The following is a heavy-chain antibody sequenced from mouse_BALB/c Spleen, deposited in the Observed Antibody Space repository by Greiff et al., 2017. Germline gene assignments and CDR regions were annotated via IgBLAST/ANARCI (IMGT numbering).Heavy chain of an antibody. V-gene: IGHV14-3*02. J-gene: IGHJ2*01. CDR2: IDPANGNT. CDR3: ARGDYGNLDY. CDR1: GFNIKDTY. Sequence: VHVKQSGAELVKPGASVKLSCTASGFNIKDTYMHWVKQRPEQGLEWIGRIDPANGNTKYDPKFQGKATITADTSSNPAYLQLSSLTSEDTAVYYCARGDYGNLDYWGQGTTLTVSS. D-gene: IGHD2-1*01.